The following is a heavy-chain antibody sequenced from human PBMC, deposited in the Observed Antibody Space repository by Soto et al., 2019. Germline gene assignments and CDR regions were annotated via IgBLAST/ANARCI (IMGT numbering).Heavy chain of an antibody. CDR2: IIPIFGTA. CDR3: ARGGDIVVVPAAMSWFDP. J-gene: IGHJ5*02. CDR1: GGTFSSYA. D-gene: IGHD2-2*01. V-gene: IGHV1-69*13. Sequence: ASVKVSCKASGGTFSSYAISWVRQAPGQGLEWMGGIIPIFGTANYAQKFQGRVTITADESTSTAYMELSSLRSEDTAVYYCARGGDIVVVPAAMSWFDPWGQGTLVTVSS.